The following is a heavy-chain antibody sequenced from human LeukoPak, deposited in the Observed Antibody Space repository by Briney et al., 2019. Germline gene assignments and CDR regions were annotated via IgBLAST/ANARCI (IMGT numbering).Heavy chain of an antibody. J-gene: IGHJ4*02. D-gene: IGHD1/OR15-1a*01. CDR1: DGSISNYY. CDR3: ASQLGGTTFH. V-gene: IGHV4-59*01. CDR2: IYYTGST. Sequence: SETLSLTCTVSDGSISNYYWSWIRQPPGKGLQWIGYIYYTGSTNYNPSLKSRVSISLDTSKNQFSLRLNSVTAAETAVYYCASQLGGTTFHWGQGTLVTVSS.